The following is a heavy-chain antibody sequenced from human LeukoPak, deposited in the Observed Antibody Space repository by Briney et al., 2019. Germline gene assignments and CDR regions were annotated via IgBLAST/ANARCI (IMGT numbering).Heavy chain of an antibody. CDR2: ISSGGSNI. CDR3: ASFRYYDNVWGSYRYMDDY. J-gene: IGHJ4*02. V-gene: IGHV3-48*03. CDR1: GFTFSSYE. Sequence: GGSLRLSCAASGFTFSSYEMNWVRQAPGKGLVWVSYISSGGSNIYYADSVKGRFTISRDNAKNSLYLQMNSLRAEDTAVYYCASFRYYDNVWGSYRYMDDYWGQGTLVTVSS. D-gene: IGHD3-16*02.